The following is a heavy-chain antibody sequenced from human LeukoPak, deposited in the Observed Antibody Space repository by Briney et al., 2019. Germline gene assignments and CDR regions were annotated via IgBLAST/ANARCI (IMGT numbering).Heavy chain of an antibody. D-gene: IGHD1-1*01. CDR1: GFNLNSYM. V-gene: IGHV3-21*01. CDR3: TRVAQSGPTGWFDP. J-gene: IGHJ5*02. CDR2: ISSTGSYI. Sequence: PGGSLRLSCAASGFNLNSYMLNWVRQAPGRGLEWVSSISSTGSYIYYADSVKGRFTISRDNPGNVVYLQMDSLRAEDTAVYYCTRVAQSGPTGWFDPWGQGTLVTVSS.